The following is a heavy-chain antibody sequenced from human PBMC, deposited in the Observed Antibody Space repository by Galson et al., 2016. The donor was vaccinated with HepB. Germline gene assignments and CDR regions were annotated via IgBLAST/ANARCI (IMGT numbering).Heavy chain of an antibody. CDR3: AREEAGHFDY. V-gene: IGHV1-46*01. D-gene: IGHD6-19*01. CDR2: INPRGGST. CDR1: GYTFTSYY. Sequence: SVKVSCKASGYTFTSYYMHWVRQAPGQGLEWMGMINPRGGSTSYALRFQGSVTMTWDTSTTTVYMEMSSLRSEDTAVYYCAREEAGHFDYWGQGTLVTVSS. J-gene: IGHJ4*02.